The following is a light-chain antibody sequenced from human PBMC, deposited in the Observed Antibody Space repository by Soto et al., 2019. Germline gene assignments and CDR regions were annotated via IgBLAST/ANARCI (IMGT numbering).Light chain of an antibody. J-gene: IGKJ5*01. CDR1: QGISSA. CDR2: DAS. CDR3: QQFNSYPPSIT. V-gene: IGKV1-13*02. Sequence: AIQLTQSPSSLSASVGDRVTITCRASQGISSALAWYQQKPGKAPKLLIYDASSLESGVPSRFSGSGSGTDFTPTISRLQPEDFATYYCQQFNSYPPSITFGQGTRLEIK.